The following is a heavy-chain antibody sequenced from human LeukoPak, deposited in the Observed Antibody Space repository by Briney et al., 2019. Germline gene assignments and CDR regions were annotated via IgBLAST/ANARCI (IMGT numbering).Heavy chain of an antibody. CDR3: ARLYGDSSGTFFDH. CDR1: GFTFSEHY. J-gene: IGHJ4*02. Sequence: GGSLRLSCAASGFTFSEHYMSWVRQAPGKGLEWLSYISSNTIYTNYADSVKGRFSISRDNAKNSLYLQMNRLRDEDTAVYYYARLYGDSSGTFFDHWGQGTLVTVSS. V-gene: IGHV3-11*06. D-gene: IGHD6-19*01. CDR2: ISSNTIYT.